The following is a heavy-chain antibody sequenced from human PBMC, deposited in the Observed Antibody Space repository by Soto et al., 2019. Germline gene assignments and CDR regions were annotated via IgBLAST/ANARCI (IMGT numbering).Heavy chain of an antibody. CDR1: GFTFSSYA. CDR2: ISGSGGST. V-gene: IGHV3-23*01. D-gene: IGHD1-26*01. CDR3: AKDRRGSYHLYYFDY. Sequence: GGSLRLSCAASGFTFSSYAMSWVRQAPGKGLEWVSAISGSGGSTYYADSVKGRFTISRDNSKNTLYLQMNSLRAEDTAVHYCAKDRRGSYHLYYFDYWGQGTLVTVSS. J-gene: IGHJ4*02.